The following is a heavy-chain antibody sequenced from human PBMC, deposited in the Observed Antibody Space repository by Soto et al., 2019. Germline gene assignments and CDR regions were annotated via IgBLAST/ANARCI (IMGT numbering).Heavy chain of an antibody. CDR1: GFTFSSYA. V-gene: IGHV3-30-3*01. CDR3: ARPSSPTLRNYYDSSGYYFDY. Sequence: QVQLVESGGGMVQPGRSLRLSCAASGFTFSSYAMHWVRQAPGKGLEWVAVISYDGSNKYYADSVKGRFTISRDNSKNTLYLQMNSLRAEDTAVYYCARPSSPTLRNYYDSSGYYFDYWGQGTLVTVSS. CDR2: ISYDGSNK. D-gene: IGHD3-22*01. J-gene: IGHJ4*02.